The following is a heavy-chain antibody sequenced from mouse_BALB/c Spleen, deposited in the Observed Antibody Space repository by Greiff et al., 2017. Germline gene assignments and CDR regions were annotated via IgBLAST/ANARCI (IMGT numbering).Heavy chain of an antibody. V-gene: IGHV5-17*02. J-gene: IGHJ4*01. D-gene: IGHD2-13*01. CDR1: GFTFSSFG. CDR2: ISSGSSTI. Sequence: EVKLMESGGGLVQPGGSRQLSCAASGFTFSSFGLHWVRQAPEKGLEWVAYISSGSSTIYYADTVKGRFTISRDNPKNTLFLQMTSLRSEDTAMYYCASGRLQDAMDDWGQGTSVTVSS. CDR3: ASGRLQDAMDD.